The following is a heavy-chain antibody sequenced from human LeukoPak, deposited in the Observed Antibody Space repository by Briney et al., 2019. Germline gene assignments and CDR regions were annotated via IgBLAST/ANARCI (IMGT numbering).Heavy chain of an antibody. J-gene: IGHJ4*02. CDR1: GFTFSSYG. CDR2: ISYDGSNK. Sequence: PGRSLRLSCAASGFTFSSYGMHWVRQAPGKGLEWVAVISYDGSNKYYADSVKGRFTISRDNSKNTLYLQMNSLRAEDTAVYYCAKSTEYYYDSSPADYWGQGTLITVSS. V-gene: IGHV3-30*18. D-gene: IGHD3-22*01. CDR3: AKSTEYYYDSSPADY.